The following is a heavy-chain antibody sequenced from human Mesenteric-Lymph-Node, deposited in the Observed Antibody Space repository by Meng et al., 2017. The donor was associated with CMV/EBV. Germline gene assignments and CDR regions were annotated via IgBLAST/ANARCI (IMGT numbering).Heavy chain of an antibody. V-gene: IGHV3-23*01. Sequence: GESLKISCVASGFTFTNYGLSWVRQAPGKGLEWVSSISGSGISTYYPDSVKGRFTISRDNSRNTVYLQMNSLRAEDTAIYYCAKLSRDSSGYYVWGQGTLVTSPQ. CDR1: GFTFTNYG. D-gene: IGHD3-22*01. J-gene: IGHJ4*02. CDR3: AKLSRDSSGYYV. CDR2: ISGSGIST.